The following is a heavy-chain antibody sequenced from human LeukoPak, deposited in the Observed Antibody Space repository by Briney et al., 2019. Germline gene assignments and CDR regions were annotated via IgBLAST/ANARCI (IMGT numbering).Heavy chain of an antibody. CDR1: GLIFSSHT. CDR3: ARDTGPFDY. CDR2: ISSSSTYI. Sequence: KAGGSLRLSCAASGLIFSSHTMNWVRQAPGKGLEWVSSISSSSTYIDYADSVKGRFTISRDNAKNSLYLQMSSLRAEGTAVYYCARDTGPFDYWGQGTLVTVSS. V-gene: IGHV3-21*01. J-gene: IGHJ4*02.